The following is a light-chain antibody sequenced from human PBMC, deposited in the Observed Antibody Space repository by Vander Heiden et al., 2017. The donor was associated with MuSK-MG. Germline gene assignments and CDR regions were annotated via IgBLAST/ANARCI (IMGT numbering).Light chain of an antibody. CDR2: RAS. CDR1: QSMGAW. J-gene: IGKJ2*01. CDR3: QQYNSFPYT. Sequence: DIQMTQPPSTLPASVGDRVTITCRASQSMGAWLAWYQQKPGKAPKLLIYRASNLESGVPSRFSGSGSGTEFTLTISSLQPDDFAAYYCQQYNSFPYTFGQGTKLEIK. V-gene: IGKV1-5*03.